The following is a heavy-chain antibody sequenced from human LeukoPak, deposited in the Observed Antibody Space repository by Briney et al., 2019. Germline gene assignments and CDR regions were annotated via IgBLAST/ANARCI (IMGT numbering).Heavy chain of an antibody. CDR2: LYYSGST. J-gene: IGHJ4*02. V-gene: IGHV4-61*01. D-gene: IGHD6-19*01. CDR3: ARGSGWLDY. Sequence: SETLSLTCTVSGGSVSSGSYYWNWIRQPPGKGLEWIGYLYYSGSTKYNPSLKSRVTISVDTSKNQFSLELTSVTAADTAVYYCARGSGWLDYWGQGTLVTVSS. CDR1: GGSVSSGSYY.